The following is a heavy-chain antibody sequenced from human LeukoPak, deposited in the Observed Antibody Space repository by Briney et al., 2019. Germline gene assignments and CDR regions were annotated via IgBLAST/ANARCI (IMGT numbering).Heavy chain of an antibody. V-gene: IGHV4-59*01. CDR3: ARDGREAAGGKNWYFDL. J-gene: IGHJ2*01. CDR2: IYYSGSS. D-gene: IGHD6-13*01. CDR1: GVSISSYY. Sequence: SETLSLTCTVSGVSISSYYWSWIRQPPGKGLEWIGYIYYSGSSNYNPSLKSRVTISVDTSKNQFSLKLSSVTAADAAVYYCARDGREAAGGKNWYFDLWGRGTLVTVSS.